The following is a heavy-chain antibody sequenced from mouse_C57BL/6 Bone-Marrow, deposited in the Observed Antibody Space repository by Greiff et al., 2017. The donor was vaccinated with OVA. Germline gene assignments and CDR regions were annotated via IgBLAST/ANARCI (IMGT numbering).Heavy chain of an antibody. J-gene: IGHJ2*01. CDR1: GYAFSSSW. CDR3: AWARPYYFDS. D-gene: IGHD3-1*01. Sequence: VQLQQSGPELVKPGASVKISCKASGYAFSSSWMNWVKQRPGKGLEWIGRIYPGDGDTNYNGKFKGKATLTADKSSSTAYMQLSSLTSEDSAVYFCAWARPYYFDSGGQGTTLTVSS. CDR2: IYPGDGDT. V-gene: IGHV1-82*01.